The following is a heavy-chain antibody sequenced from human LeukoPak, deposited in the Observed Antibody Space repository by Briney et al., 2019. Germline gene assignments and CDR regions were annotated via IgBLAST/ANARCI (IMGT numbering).Heavy chain of an antibody. D-gene: IGHD6-13*01. CDR3: ARGVAAAGQYNWFDP. J-gene: IGHJ5*02. Sequence: SETLSLTCAVYGGSFSGYYWSWIRQPPGKGLEWIGEINHSGSTNYNPSLKSRVTISVDTSKNQFSLKLSSVTAADTAVYYCARGVAAAGQYNWFDPWGQGTLVTVSS. CDR2: INHSGST. CDR1: GGSFSGYY. V-gene: IGHV4-34*01.